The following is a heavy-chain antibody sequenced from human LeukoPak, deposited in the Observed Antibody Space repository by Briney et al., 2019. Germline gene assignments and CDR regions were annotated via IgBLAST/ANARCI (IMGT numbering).Heavy chain of an antibody. CDR2: ISGGGGST. J-gene: IGHJ4*02. V-gene: IGHV3-23*01. CDR1: GFTFSSYA. CDR3: AKFYDILTAYFDF. D-gene: IGHD3-9*01. Sequence: GGSLRLSCAASGFTFSSYAMSWVRQSPGKGLEWVSAISGGGGSTYYAYYTDSVRGRFTISRDNSKNTLYLQMNSLRAEDTAVYYCAKFYDILTAYFDFWGQGTLVTVSS.